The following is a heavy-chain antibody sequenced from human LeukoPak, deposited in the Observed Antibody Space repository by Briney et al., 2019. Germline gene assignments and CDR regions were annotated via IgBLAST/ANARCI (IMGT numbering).Heavy chain of an antibody. CDR2: ISSSSSYI. D-gene: IGHD3-9*01. J-gene: IGHJ6*02. V-gene: IGHV3-21*01. CDR3: ARATYYYDISEADYYYYGMDV. Sequence: GGSLRLSCTASGFTFSSYSMNWVRQAPGKGLEWVSSISSSSSYIYYADSVKGRFTISRDNAKNSLYLQMNSLRAEDTAVYYCARATYYYDISEADYYYYGMDVWGQGTTVTVSS. CDR1: GFTFSSYS.